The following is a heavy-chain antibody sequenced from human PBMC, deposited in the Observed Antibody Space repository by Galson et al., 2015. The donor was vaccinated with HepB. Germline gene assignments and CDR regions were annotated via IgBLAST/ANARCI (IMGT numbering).Heavy chain of an antibody. CDR3: ARVDNDYVWGSYRQGTFDY. Sequence: SLRLSCAASGFTFSTYEMMWVRQAPGKGLEWVSYISDSGVMIKHADFVKGRFTISRDNAKNSLHLQMDSLRAADTAVYYCARVDNDYVWGSYRQGTFDYWGQGSLVTVSS. J-gene: IGHJ4*02. CDR2: ISDSGVMI. CDR1: GFTFSTYE. D-gene: IGHD3-16*02. V-gene: IGHV3-48*03.